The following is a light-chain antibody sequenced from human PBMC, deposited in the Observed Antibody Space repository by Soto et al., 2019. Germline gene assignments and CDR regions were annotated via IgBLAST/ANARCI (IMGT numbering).Light chain of an antibody. CDR2: LAS. V-gene: IGKV3D-15*01. CDR3: PQYNNLAPTT. J-gene: IGKJ5*01. CDR1: QSVSNN. Sequence: EIVMTQSPATLSVSPGDRATLSCRASQSVSNNLAWYQQKPGQAPRLLVYLASTRATGIPARFSGSGSGTEVTLTISSLQSEDFGIYYCPQYNNLAPTTFGQGTRLEIK.